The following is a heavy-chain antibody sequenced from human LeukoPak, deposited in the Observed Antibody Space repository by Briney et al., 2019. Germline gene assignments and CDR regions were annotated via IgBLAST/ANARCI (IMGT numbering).Heavy chain of an antibody. J-gene: IGHJ4*02. Sequence: PSETLFLTCTVSGGSTSSHSFYWGWIRQPPGKGLEWIGSIYYSGNTYYNPSLKSRVTISVDTSKNQFSLRLSSVTAADTAVYRCARLWYYGSGSPTLDYWGQGTLVTVSS. D-gene: IGHD3-10*01. CDR2: IYYSGNT. CDR3: ARLWYYGSGSPTLDY. CDR1: GGSTSSHSFY. V-gene: IGHV4-39*01.